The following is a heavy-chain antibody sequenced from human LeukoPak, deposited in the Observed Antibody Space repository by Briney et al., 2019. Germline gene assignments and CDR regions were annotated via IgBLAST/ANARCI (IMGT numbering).Heavy chain of an antibody. J-gene: IGHJ4*02. D-gene: IGHD2-21*02. CDR1: GCTFSSYA. CDR3: ASGPQHSCGRDCYSDYFDY. CDR2: TNPLLGVA. Sequence: SVKLSCKAAGCTFSSYAIDWGRQAPGQGLGWLRRTNPLLGVANYSKTFKDTVTISADNSTSKAYMELSSLRSEDTAVDYWASGPQHSCGRDCYSDYFDYWGQGILVTVSA. V-gene: IGHV1-69*04.